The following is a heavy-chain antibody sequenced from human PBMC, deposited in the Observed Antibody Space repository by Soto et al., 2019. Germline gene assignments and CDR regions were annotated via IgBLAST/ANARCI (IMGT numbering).Heavy chain of an antibody. CDR3: ARDAWPTPAVRAIFGVATSEGAFDI. Sequence: EVQLVESGGGLVKPGGSLRLSCAASGFTFSSYSMNWVRQAPGKGLEWVSSISSSSSYIYYADSVKGRFTISRDNAKNSLYRQMNSLRAEDTAVYYCARDAWPTPAVRAIFGVATSEGAFDIWGQGTMVTVSS. CDR1: GFTFSSYS. D-gene: IGHD3-3*01. CDR2: ISSSSSYI. V-gene: IGHV3-21*01. J-gene: IGHJ3*02.